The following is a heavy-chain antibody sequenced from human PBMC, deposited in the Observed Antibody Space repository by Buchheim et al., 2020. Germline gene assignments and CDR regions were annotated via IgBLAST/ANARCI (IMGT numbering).Heavy chain of an antibody. Sequence: QVQLVESGGGVVQPGRSLRLSCAASGFTFSSYAMHWVRQAPGKGLEWVAVISYDGSNKYYADSVKGRFTISRDNSKNTLYLKMNSLRAEDTAVYYCARDKDDSSGYPDYWGQGTL. J-gene: IGHJ4*02. CDR3: ARDKDDSSGYPDY. V-gene: IGHV3-30*04. D-gene: IGHD3-22*01. CDR1: GFTFSSYA. CDR2: ISYDGSNK.